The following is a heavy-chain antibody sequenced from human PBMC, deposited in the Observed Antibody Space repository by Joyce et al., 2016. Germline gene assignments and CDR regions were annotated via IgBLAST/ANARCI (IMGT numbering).Heavy chain of an antibody. Sequence: QIQLLQSGAEVKRPGASVRVSCLTSGYTFTTSSITWVRQAPGQGLEWVGRISTFTGYTTYGQRLQGRVTMTTDTSTSTAFMELRSLTSDDTAVYYCARGDYPRYFDYWGQGTLVTVSS. V-gene: IGHV1-18*01. D-gene: IGHD3-16*01. CDR1: GYTFTTSS. J-gene: IGHJ4*02. CDR2: ISTFTGYT. CDR3: ARGDYPRYFDY.